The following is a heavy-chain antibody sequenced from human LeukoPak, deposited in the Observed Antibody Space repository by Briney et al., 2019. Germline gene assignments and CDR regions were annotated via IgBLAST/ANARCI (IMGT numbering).Heavy chain of an antibody. CDR2: INPSGGST. J-gene: IGHJ5*02. CDR1: GYTFTSYY. CDR3: ARDFTDRSYYYDSSGYYFNYNWFDP. D-gene: IGHD3-22*01. V-gene: IGHV1-46*01. Sequence: ASVKVSCKASGYTFTSYYMHWVRQAPGQGLEWMGIINPSGGSTSYAQKFQGRVTMTRDTSISTAYMELSRLRSDDTAVYYCARDFTDRSYYYDSSGYYFNYNWFDPWGQGTLVTVSS.